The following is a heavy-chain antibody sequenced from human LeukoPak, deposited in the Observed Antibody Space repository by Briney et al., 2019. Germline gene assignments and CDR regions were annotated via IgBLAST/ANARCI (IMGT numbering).Heavy chain of an antibody. Sequence: GGSLRLSCAASGFTFSDYWVNWVRQAPGKGLEWVANIKQDGSEQYYLDSVKGRFISSRDNARNSLHLLMNSLRAEDTAVYYCARSVGGDYEGLNLDFWGQGTLVTVSS. CDR1: GFTFSDYW. D-gene: IGHD4-17*01. J-gene: IGHJ4*02. CDR2: IKQDGSEQ. V-gene: IGHV3-7*01. CDR3: ARSVGGDYEGLNLDF.